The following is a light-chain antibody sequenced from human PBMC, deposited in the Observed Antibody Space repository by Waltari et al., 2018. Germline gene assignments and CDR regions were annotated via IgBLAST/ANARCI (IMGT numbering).Light chain of an antibody. J-gene: IGKJ1*01. CDR3: LQRSDWPRT. CDR2: GAS. V-gene: IGKV3-11*01. CDR1: QSVSDK. Sequence: ASQSVSDKLAWYQQRPGQAPGLLIYGASSRATGIPDRFSGSGSGTDFTLIISSLEPEDVAVYYCLQRSDWPRTFGQGTKVEIK.